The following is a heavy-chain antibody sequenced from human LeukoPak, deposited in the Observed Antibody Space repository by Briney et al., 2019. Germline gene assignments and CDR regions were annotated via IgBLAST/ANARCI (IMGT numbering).Heavy chain of an antibody. J-gene: IGHJ4*02. V-gene: IGHV3-48*04. D-gene: IGHD1-1*01. CDR2: IGISSGNT. CDR1: GFPFSDYS. Sequence: GGSLRLSCTASGFPFSDYSMNWVRQAPGKGLEWISYIGISSGNTKYADSVRGRFTTSADNAKNSLYLQMNSLRVEDTAVYYCARDHNYAFDNWGQGTLVSVSS. CDR3: ARDHNYAFDN.